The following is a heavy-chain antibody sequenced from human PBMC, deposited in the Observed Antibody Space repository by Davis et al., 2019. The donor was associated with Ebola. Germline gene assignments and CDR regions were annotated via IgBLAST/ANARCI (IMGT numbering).Heavy chain of an antibody. V-gene: IGHV4-59*08. CDR2: FYYGGST. J-gene: IGHJ4*02. Sequence: MPSETLSLTCTVSASPIDSQYWSWIRQPPGKGLEWLGDFYYGGSTKYNPSLKSRVTFSGDTSMNHLSLELRSVTAADTAVYYCARHRRTGYYYIFDYWGQGTLVTVSS. CDR1: ASPIDSQY. D-gene: IGHD3-22*01. CDR3: ARHRRTGYYYIFDY.